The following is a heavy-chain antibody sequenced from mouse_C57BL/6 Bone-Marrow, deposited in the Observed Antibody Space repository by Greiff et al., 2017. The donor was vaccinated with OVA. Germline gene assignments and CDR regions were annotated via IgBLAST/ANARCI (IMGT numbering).Heavy chain of an antibody. J-gene: IGHJ2*01. D-gene: IGHD3-3*01. V-gene: IGHV1-26*01. CDR3: ADGKLGFDY. Sequence: EVQLQQSGPELVKPGASVKISCKASGYTFTDYYMNWVKQSHGKSLEWIGDINPNNGGTSYNQKFKGKATLTVDKSSSTAYMELRSLTSEDSAVYYCADGKLGFDYWGQGTTLTVSS. CDR1: GYTFTDYY. CDR2: INPNNGGT.